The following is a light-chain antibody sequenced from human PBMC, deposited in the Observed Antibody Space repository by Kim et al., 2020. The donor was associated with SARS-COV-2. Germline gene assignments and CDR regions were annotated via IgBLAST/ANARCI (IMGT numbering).Light chain of an antibody. J-gene: IGLJ2*01. Sequence: QSVVTQTPSASGSPGQSLTISCTGTSSDIGRYNYVSWYQQHPGKAPKFIIYEVNKRPSGVPDRFSGSKSGNTASLTISGLQAEDEADYYCSSYAGSNNLVFGGGTQLTVL. CDR3: SSYAGSNNLV. CDR1: SSDIGRYNY. CDR2: EVN. V-gene: IGLV2-8*01.